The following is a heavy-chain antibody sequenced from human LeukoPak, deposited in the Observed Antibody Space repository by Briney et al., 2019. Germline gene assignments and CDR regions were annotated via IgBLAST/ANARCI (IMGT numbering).Heavy chain of an antibody. CDR3: ARANYWYYYMDV. J-gene: IGHJ6*03. CDR1: GGSITSSSYY. Sequence: SETLSLTCAISGGSITSSSYYWVWIRQPPGKGLEWIGNIYYSGSTHYNPSLKSRVNISVDTSKNQFSLNLSSVTAADTAVYYCARANYWYYYMDVWGQGTTVTVSS. V-gene: IGHV4-39*07. CDR2: IYYSGST. D-gene: IGHD2-8*02.